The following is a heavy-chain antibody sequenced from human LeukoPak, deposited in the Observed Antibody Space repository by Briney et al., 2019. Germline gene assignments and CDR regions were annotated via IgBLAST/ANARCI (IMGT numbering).Heavy chain of an antibody. V-gene: IGHV3-21*01. J-gene: IGHJ4*02. D-gene: IGHD2-2*01. CDR1: GFTFSSYS. CDR3: ARDRYCSSTSCYEDY. CDR2: ISSSSSYI. Sequence: GGSLRLSCAASGFTFSSYSMNWVRQAPGKGLEWVSSISSSSSYIYYADSVKGRFTISRDNAKNSLYLQMNSLRAEDTAVYYCARDRYCSSTSCYEDYWGQGTPVTVSS.